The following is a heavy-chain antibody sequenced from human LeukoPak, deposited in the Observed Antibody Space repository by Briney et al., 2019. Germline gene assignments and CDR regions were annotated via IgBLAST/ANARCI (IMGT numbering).Heavy chain of an antibody. J-gene: IGHJ4*02. CDR2: INPSGGST. CDR1: GYTFTSYY. CDR3: ARAGHSYGAYYFDC. D-gene: IGHD5-18*01. V-gene: IGHV1-46*01. Sequence: ASVKVSCKASGYTFTSYYMHWVRQAPGQGLEWMGIINPSGGSTSYAQKFQGRVTITADESTSTAYMELSSLRSEDTAVYYCARAGHSYGAYYFDCWGQGTLVTVSS.